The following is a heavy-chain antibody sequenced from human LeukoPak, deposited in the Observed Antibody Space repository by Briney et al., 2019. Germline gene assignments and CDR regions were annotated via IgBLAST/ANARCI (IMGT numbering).Heavy chain of an antibody. CDR3: ARDPYSGDYGDYYYYYMDV. V-gene: IGHV3-21*01. D-gene: IGHD1-26*01. Sequence: PGGSLRLSCAASEFIFSSYAMTWVRQAPGKGLEWVSSITSSSSYIYYADSVKGRFTISRDNAKSSLYLQMNSLRDEDTAVYYCARDPYSGDYGDYYYYYMDVWGKGTTVTISS. J-gene: IGHJ6*03. CDR1: EFIFSSYA. CDR2: ITSSSSYI.